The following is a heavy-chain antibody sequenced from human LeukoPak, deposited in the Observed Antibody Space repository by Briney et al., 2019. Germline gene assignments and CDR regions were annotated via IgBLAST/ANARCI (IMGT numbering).Heavy chain of an antibody. V-gene: IGHV3-30-3*01. Sequence: GSLRLSCAASGFTFSSYAMHWVRQAPGKGLEWVAVISYDGSNKYYADSVKGRFTISRDNSKNTLYLQMNTLRAEDTAVYYCARDPVSIALQVNADYWGQGTLVTVSS. CDR3: ARDPVSIALQVNADY. CDR2: ISYDGSNK. D-gene: IGHD2-21*01. J-gene: IGHJ4*02. CDR1: GFTFSSYA.